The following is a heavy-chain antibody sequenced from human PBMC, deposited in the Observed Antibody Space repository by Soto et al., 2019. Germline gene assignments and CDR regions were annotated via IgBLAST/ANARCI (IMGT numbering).Heavy chain of an antibody. Sequence: QVQLVQSGAEVKKPGASVKVSCKASGYTFTRSGISWVRQAPGQGPEWMGWISSYNGDTNYAQTFQGRVTMTTDTSTSTASMELRSLRYDDTAVYYCASEGVAPYYYYGMDVWGQGTPVTVSS. V-gene: IGHV1-18*01. J-gene: IGHJ6*02. CDR1: GYTFTRSG. D-gene: IGHD5-12*01. CDR3: ASEGVAPYYYYGMDV. CDR2: ISSYNGDT.